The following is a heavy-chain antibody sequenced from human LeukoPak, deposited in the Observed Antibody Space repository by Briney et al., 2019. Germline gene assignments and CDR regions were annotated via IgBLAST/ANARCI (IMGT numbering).Heavy chain of an antibody. CDR1: GGTFSSYA. J-gene: IGHJ4*02. Sequence: SVKVSCKASGGTFSSYAISWVRQAPGQGLEWMGGIIPIFGTANYAQKFQGRVTITAEESTSTAYMELSSLRSEDTAVYYCARTMVRGYYFDYWGQGTLVTVSS. CDR3: ARTMVRGYYFDY. D-gene: IGHD3-10*01. CDR2: IIPIFGTA. V-gene: IGHV1-69*01.